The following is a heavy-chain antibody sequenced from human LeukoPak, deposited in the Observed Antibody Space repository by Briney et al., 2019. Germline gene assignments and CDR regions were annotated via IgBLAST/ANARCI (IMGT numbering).Heavy chain of an antibody. CDR3: AVDTLGAATGVNMAV. D-gene: IGHD2-15*01. CDR1: GGSISGHY. Sequence: SETLSLTCTVSGGSISGHYWSWIRQPAGKGLEWIGRFYDTGGAKYNPSLKSRVTMSVDTSKNQFPLKLSSVTAADTAVYYCAVDTLGAATGVNMAVWGKGATVIITS. V-gene: IGHV4-4*07. CDR2: FYDTGGA. J-gene: IGHJ6*03.